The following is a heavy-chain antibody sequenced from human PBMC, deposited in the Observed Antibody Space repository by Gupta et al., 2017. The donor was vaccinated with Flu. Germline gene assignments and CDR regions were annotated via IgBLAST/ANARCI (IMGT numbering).Heavy chain of an antibody. D-gene: IGHD5-12*01. J-gene: IGHJ4*02. V-gene: IGHV5-51*01. CDR2: IHPGDSDT. CDR3: ARHPRMATMPRGGFDY. Sequence: IGWVRQTPGNGLEWMGIIHPGDSDTRYSPSFQGQVTISADKFISTAYPPWSSLKASDTAMYYCARHPRMATMPRGGFDYWGQGTLVTVSS.